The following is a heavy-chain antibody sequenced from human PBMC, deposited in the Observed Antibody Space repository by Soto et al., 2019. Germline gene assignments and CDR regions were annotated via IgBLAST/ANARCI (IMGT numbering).Heavy chain of an antibody. CDR1: GGSISSGDYY. Sequence: SETLSLTCTVSGGSISSGDYYWSWIRQPPGKGLERIGYIYYSGSTYYNPSLKSRVTISVDTSKNQFSLKLSSVTAADTAVYYCARRRSNHWGSYRYSLFAYWGQGTLVTVSS. V-gene: IGHV4-30-4*01. CDR2: IYYSGST. CDR3: ARRRSNHWGSYRYSLFAY. D-gene: IGHD3-16*02. J-gene: IGHJ4*02.